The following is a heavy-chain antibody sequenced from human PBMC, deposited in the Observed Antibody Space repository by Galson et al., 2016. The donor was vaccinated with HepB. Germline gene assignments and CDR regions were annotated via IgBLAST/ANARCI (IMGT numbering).Heavy chain of an antibody. J-gene: IGHJ1*01. CDR2: IKYDGSDT. Sequence: SLRLSCAASGFDFRRYWMSWVRQPPGKGLQWVANIKYDGSDTFYLDPVKGRFTISRDNEKNLLYLQMDGLRAEDTAFYHCVVLAEYFQSWGQGTLVSVS. V-gene: IGHV3-7*03. CDR1: GFDFRRYW. CDR3: VVLAEYFQS.